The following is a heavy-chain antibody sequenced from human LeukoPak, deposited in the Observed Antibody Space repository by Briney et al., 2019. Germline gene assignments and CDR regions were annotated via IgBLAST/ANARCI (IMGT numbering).Heavy chain of an antibody. D-gene: IGHD3-3*01. V-gene: IGHV4-59*06. CDR3: ARGEGEWLFPFDY. Sequence: SETLSLACTVSGGSISSYYWSWIRQHPGKGLEWIGYIYYSGSTYYNPSLKSRVTISVDTSKNQFSLKLSSVTAADTAVYYCARGEGEWLFPFDYWGQGTLVTVSS. J-gene: IGHJ4*02. CDR1: GGSISSYY. CDR2: IYYSGST.